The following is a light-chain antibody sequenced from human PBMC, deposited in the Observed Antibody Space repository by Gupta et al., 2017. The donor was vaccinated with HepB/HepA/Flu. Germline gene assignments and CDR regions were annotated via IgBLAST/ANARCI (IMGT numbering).Light chain of an antibody. CDR1: QSVSSSY. V-gene: IGKV3-20*01. CDR2: GAS. Sequence: EVALTQAPGTLSLSPRERATLSCWSSQSVSSSYLACYQQKPGQAPRLLLYGASSRATGIPDRFSGSGSATAFTLTIIRLVPQDFAVYYCRQYGSSPLTFGQGTKVEIK. J-gene: IGKJ1*01. CDR3: RQYGSSPLT.